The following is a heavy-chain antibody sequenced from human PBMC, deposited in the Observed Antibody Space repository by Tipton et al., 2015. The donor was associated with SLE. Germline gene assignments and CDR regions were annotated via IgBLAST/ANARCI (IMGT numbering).Heavy chain of an antibody. D-gene: IGHD1-1*01. CDR3: MTDPNWEGKAFAI. CDR1: GFIFSYFE. Sequence: SLRLSCAASGFIFSYFEMNWVRQAPGKGLEWLSYIGRSGSSIYYADSVKDRFTVSRDDAKNSLYLQMNSLRAEDTAVYFCMTDPNWEGKAFAIWGQGTVVTVSS. CDR2: IGRSGSSI. J-gene: IGHJ3*02. V-gene: IGHV3-48*03.